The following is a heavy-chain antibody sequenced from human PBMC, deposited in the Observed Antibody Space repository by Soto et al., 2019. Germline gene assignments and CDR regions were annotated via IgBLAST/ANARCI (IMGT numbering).Heavy chain of an antibody. J-gene: IGHJ5*02. Sequence: QLQLQESGSGLVKPSQTLSLTCAVSSVSINSGGYSWTWIRQPPGKGLECVGHIFHSGSTYYNPSLKSRVTISLDRSKNQFSLNLTSVTTADTAVYYCARGYSSRYYPDDTWGRGTLVTVSS. CDR2: IFHSGST. D-gene: IGHD6-13*01. CDR3: ARGYSSRYYPDDT. V-gene: IGHV4-30-2*01. CDR1: SVSINSGGYS.